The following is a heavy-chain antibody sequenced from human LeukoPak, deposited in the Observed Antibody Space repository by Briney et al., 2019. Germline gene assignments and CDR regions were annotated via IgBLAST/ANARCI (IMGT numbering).Heavy chain of an antibody. V-gene: IGHV6-1*01. J-gene: IGHJ3*02. D-gene: IGHD7-27*01. CDR3: ARAPGGDDAFDI. CDR2: TYYRSKSYN. Sequence: PSQTLSLTCAISGDSVSSNSATWNWIRQSPSRGLEWLGRTYYRSKSYNAYAVSVKSRITITPDTSKNQFSLPLNSVTPEDTAVYYCARAPGGDDAFDIWGQGTMVTVSS. CDR1: GDSVSSNSAT.